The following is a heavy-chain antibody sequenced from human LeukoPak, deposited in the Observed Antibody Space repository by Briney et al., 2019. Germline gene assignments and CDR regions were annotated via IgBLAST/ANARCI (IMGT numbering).Heavy chain of an antibody. J-gene: IGHJ3*02. V-gene: IGHV4-34*01. D-gene: IGHD3-22*01. CDR1: GGSFSGYY. Sequence: SETLSLTCAVYGGSFSGYYWSWIRQPPGKGLEWIGEINHSGSTNYNPSLKSRVTISVDTSKNQFSLKLSSVTAADTAVYYCANYYDSSGFRKLSAFDIWGQGTMVTVSS. CDR3: ANYYDSSGFRKLSAFDI. CDR2: INHSGST.